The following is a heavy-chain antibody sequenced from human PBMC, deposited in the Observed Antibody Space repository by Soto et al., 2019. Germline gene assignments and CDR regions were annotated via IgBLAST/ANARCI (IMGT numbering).Heavy chain of an antibody. CDR3: ARDSEAARPFFDY. J-gene: IGHJ4*02. Sequence: ASVKVSCKASGYTFTSYAMHWVRQAPGQRLEWMGWINAGNGNTKYSQKFQGRVTITRDTSASTAYMELSSLRSEDTAVYYCARDSEAARPFFDYWGQGTMVTVYS. D-gene: IGHD6-6*01. CDR2: INAGNGNT. CDR1: GYTFTSYA. V-gene: IGHV1-3*01.